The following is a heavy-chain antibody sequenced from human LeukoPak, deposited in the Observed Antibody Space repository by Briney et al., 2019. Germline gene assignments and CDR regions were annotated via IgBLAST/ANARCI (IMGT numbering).Heavy chain of an antibody. CDR3: ATDPTYDNSGFPFDY. V-gene: IGHV4-39*01. CDR1: GGSISNSSFY. J-gene: IGHJ4*02. D-gene: IGHD3-22*01. Sequence: PSETLPLTCSVSGGSISNSSFYWGCVRQPPGMGLEWIGSIYYGGNTYYKSSLKSRVTISVDTSKNQFSLKLNSVTAADTAVYYCATDPTYDNSGFPFDYWGQGTLVTVSS. CDR2: IYYGGNT.